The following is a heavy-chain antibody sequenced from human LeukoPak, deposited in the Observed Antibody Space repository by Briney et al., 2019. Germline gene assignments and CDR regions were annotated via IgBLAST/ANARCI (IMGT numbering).Heavy chain of an antibody. CDR2: ISYDGSNK. J-gene: IGHJ6*02. V-gene: IGHV3-30-3*01. Sequence: GGSLRLSCAASGFTFSSYWMSWVRQAPGKGLEWVAVISYDGSNKYYADSVKGRFTISRDNSKNTLYLQMNSLRAEDTAVYYCARASGGSRANGYYYYYGMDVWGQGTTVTVSS. D-gene: IGHD2-8*01. CDR3: ARASGGSRANGYYYYYGMDV. CDR1: GFTFSSYW.